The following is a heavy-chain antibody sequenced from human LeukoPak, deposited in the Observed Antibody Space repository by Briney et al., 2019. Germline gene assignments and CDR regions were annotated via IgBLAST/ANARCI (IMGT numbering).Heavy chain of an antibody. Sequence: GESLKISCKGSGYSFTSYWIGWVRQMTGKGLEWMGIIYPGDSDTRYSPSFQGQVTISADKSISTAYLQWSSLKASDTAMYYCARHPNYYDSSGYYYAYYFDYWGQGTLVTVSS. J-gene: IGHJ4*02. CDR3: ARHPNYYDSSGYYYAYYFDY. CDR2: IYPGDSDT. V-gene: IGHV5-51*01. D-gene: IGHD3-22*01. CDR1: GYSFTSYW.